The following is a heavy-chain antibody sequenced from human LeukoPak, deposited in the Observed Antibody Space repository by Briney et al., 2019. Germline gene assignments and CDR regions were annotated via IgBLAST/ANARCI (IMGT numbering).Heavy chain of an antibody. CDR2: IRSRGSNI. CDR1: GFTFSDYY. J-gene: IGHJ4*02. V-gene: IGHV3-11*04. Sequence: PGGSLTLSCAASGFTFSDYYMSCIRQAPGRGLEWVSYIRSRGSNIYYADSVKGRFTIYRDNAKNSLYMQMNSMRAEDTAVYYCARTPAYWGQETLVTVSS. D-gene: IGHD2-2*01. CDR3: ARTPAY.